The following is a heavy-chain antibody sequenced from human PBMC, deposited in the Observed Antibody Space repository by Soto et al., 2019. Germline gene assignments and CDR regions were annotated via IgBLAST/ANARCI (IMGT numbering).Heavy chain of an antibody. D-gene: IGHD2-21*01. V-gene: IGHV3-48*02. CDR2: ISSSSSTI. CDR3: ARDGSMVSSPYYYGMDV. Sequence: GGSLRLSWAASGFTFSSYSMNWVRQAPGKGLEWVSYISSSSSTIYYADSVKGRFTISRDNAKNSLYLQMNSLRDEDTAVYYCARDGSMVSSPYYYGMDVWGQGTTVTVSS. J-gene: IGHJ6*02. CDR1: GFTFSSYS.